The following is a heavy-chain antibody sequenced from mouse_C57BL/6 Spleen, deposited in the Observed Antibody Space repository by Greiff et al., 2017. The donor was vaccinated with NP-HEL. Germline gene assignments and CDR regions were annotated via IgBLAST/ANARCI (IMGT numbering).Heavy chain of an antibody. Sequence: QVQLQQPGAELVRPGSSVKLSCKASGYTFTSYWMDWVKQRPGQGLEWIGNIYPSDSETHYNQKFKDKATLTVDQSSSTAYMQLSSLTSGDSAVYYGARGGGMDYWGQGTSVTVSS. V-gene: IGHV1-61*01. CDR2: IYPSDSET. CDR1: GYTFTSYW. J-gene: IGHJ4*01. CDR3: ARGGGMDY.